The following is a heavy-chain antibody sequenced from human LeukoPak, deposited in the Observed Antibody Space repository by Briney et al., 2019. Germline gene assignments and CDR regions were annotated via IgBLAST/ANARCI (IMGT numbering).Heavy chain of an antibody. D-gene: IGHD1-26*01. CDR2: IYYSGST. Sequence: SETLSLTCTVSGGSISSYYWSWIRQPPGKGLEWIGYIYYSGSTNYNPSLKSRVTISVDTSKNQFSLKLSSVTAADTAVYYCAREGAYSGSYYSRFDPWGQGTLVTVSS. CDR1: GGSISSYY. V-gene: IGHV4-59*01. J-gene: IGHJ5*02. CDR3: AREGAYSGSYYSRFDP.